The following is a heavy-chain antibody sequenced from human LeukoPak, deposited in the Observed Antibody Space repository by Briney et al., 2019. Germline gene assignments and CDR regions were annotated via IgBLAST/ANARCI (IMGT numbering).Heavy chain of an antibody. J-gene: IGHJ2*01. CDR1: GFSFDNYV. CDR3: AKDYYDFWSGYAWVFDL. D-gene: IGHD3-3*01. CDR2: FSGRDDST. V-gene: IGHV3-23*01. Sequence: GGSLRLSCAASGFSFDNYVMSWVRQAPGRGLEWVAAFSGRDDSTFYADSVKGRFTVSGDISKRTLYLQMNSLRAEDTAVYFCAKDYYDFWSGYAWVFDLWGRGTLVTVSS.